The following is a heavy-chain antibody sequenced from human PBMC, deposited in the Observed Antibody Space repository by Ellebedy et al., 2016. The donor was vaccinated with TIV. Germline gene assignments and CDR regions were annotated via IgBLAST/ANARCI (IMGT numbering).Heavy chain of an antibody. D-gene: IGHD6-19*01. V-gene: IGHV1-18*01. CDR3: ARGSSGWMAIDY. J-gene: IGHJ4*02. Sequence: AASVKVSCKASGYTFTSYGHSWVRQAPGQGLEWMGWLSAYNGNTNYAQKIEGRVTMTTDTSTSTAYMELRSLSSDDTAVYYCARGSSGWMAIDYWGQGTLVTVSS. CDR2: LSAYNGNT. CDR1: GYTFTSYG.